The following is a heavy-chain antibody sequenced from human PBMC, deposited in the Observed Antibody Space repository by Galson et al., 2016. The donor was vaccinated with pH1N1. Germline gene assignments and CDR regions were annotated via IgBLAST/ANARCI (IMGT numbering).Heavy chain of an antibody. D-gene: IGHD6-13*01. J-gene: IGHJ6*02. CDR2: INPNGGRT. CDR1: GYTFTSYQ. Sequence: SVKVSCKASGYTFTSYQIHWVRQAPGQGLEWMGWINPNGGRTNYAQTFQGRVIMTRDTSVSTAYMELSRLTSDDTALYYCASPMSTAADYYHYALGVWGQGTSVTVS. V-gene: IGHV1-2*02. CDR3: ASPMSTAADYYHYALGV.